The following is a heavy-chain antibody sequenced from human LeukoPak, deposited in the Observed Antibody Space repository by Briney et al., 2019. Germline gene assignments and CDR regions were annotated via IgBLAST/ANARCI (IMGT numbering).Heavy chain of an antibody. D-gene: IGHD4/OR15-4a*01. CDR2: IYYSGST. V-gene: IGHV4-59*01. J-gene: IGHJ6*03. Sequence: SETLSLTCTVSGGSISSYYWSWIRQPSGKGLEWIGYIYYSGSTNYNPSLKSRVTISADTSKNQFSLKLSSVTAADTAVYYCARGIGTIFYYYMDVWGKGTTVTVSS. CDR3: ARGIGTIFYYYMDV. CDR1: GGSISSYY.